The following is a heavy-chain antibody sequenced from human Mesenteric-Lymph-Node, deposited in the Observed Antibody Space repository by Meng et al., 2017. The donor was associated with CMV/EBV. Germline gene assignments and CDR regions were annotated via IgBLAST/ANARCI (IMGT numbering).Heavy chain of an antibody. Sequence: GGSLRLSCAASGFTFSSYWMSWVRQAPGKGLEWVANIKQDGSEKYYVDSVKGRFTISRDNAKNSLYLQMNSLRAEDTAVYYCARVGIAAAGEPDDAFDIWGQGTMVTVSS. CDR2: IKQDGSEK. J-gene: IGHJ3*02. CDR3: ARVGIAAAGEPDDAFDI. V-gene: IGHV3-7*04. D-gene: IGHD6-13*01. CDR1: GFTFSSYW.